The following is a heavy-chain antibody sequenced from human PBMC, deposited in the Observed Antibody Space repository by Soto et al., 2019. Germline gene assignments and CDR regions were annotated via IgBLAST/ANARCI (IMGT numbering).Heavy chain of an antibody. J-gene: IGHJ5*02. D-gene: IGHD3-22*01. V-gene: IGHV4-31*03. CDR3: ARARHYYDCELAP. CDR1: GGSISSGGYY. CDR2: IYYSGIT. Sequence: SETLSLTCTVSGGSISSGGYYWSWIRQHPGKGLEWIGYIYYSGITYYNPSLKSRVTISVDTSKNQFSLKLSSVTAADTAVYYCARARHYYDCELAPWGQGTLVIVSS.